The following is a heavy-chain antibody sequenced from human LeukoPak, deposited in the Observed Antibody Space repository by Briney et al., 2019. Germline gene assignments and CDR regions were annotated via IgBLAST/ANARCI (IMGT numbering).Heavy chain of an antibody. V-gene: IGHV3-23*01. Sequence: GGSLRLSCAASGFTFSSYGMTWVRQAPGKGLEWVSAISGSGGSTYYADSVKGRFTISRDNSENTLYLQMNSLRAEDTAIDNCAKAGVTVPAANVKWLDPWGQGTLVNVSS. CDR1: GFTFSSYG. D-gene: IGHD2-2*01. CDR2: ISGSGGST. CDR3: AKAGVTVPAANVKWLDP. J-gene: IGHJ5*02.